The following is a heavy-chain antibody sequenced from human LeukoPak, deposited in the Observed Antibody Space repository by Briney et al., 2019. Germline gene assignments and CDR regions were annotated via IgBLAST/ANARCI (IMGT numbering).Heavy chain of an antibody. CDR2: INNDGSST. CDR1: GFTFSSYW. J-gene: IGHJ4*02. D-gene: IGHD4-17*01. Sequence: GGSLRLSCAASGFTFSSYWMHWVRQAPGKGLVWVSRINNDGSSTSYADSVKGRFTISRDNAKNTLYLQMNSLRAEDTAVYYCARAHYGDYVPKFDYWGQGTLVTVSS. V-gene: IGHV3-74*01. CDR3: ARAHYGDYVPKFDY.